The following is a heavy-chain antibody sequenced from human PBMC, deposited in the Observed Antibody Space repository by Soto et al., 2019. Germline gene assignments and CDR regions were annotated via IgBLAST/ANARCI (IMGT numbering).Heavy chain of an antibody. Sequence: GGSLRLSCAASGFTFSSYAMSWVRQAPGKGLEWVSAISGSGGSTYYADSVKGRFTISRDNSKNTLYLQMNSLRAEDTAVYYCANFLTTLQQLVPEGYYYYGMDVWGQGTTVTVSS. J-gene: IGHJ6*02. CDR3: ANFLTTLQQLVPEGYYYYGMDV. D-gene: IGHD6-13*01. CDR2: ISGSGGST. V-gene: IGHV3-23*01. CDR1: GFTFSSYA.